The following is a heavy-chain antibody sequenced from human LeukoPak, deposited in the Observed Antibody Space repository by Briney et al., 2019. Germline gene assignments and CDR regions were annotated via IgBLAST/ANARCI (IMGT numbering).Heavy chain of an antibody. V-gene: IGHV3-7*01. CDR2: IQQDGSA. D-gene: IGHD3-3*02. Sequence: GGSLRLSCAGSGFTFANSWMNWFRQTPGKGLKWVANIQQDGSANYVDSVKGRFTISRDMAKTSLYLQMNSLRAEDTAVYYCARESSSHFTWGQGTLVTVSS. CDR3: ARESSSHFT. J-gene: IGHJ5*02. CDR1: GFTFANSW.